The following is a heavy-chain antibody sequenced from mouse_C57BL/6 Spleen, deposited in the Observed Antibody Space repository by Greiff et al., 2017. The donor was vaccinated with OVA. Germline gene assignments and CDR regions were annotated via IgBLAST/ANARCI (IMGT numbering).Heavy chain of an antibody. D-gene: IGHD1-1*01. CDR3: ARSTTVVATGAMDY. CDR2: INPGSGGT. V-gene: IGHV1-54*01. CDR1: GYAFTNYL. Sequence: VQLQQSGAELVRPGTSVNVSCKASGYAFTNYLIEWVKQRPGPGLAWIGMINPGSGGTNYNEKFTGKATLTADKSSSTAYMQLSSLTSEDSAVYFCARSTTVVATGAMDYWGQGTSVTVSS. J-gene: IGHJ4*01.